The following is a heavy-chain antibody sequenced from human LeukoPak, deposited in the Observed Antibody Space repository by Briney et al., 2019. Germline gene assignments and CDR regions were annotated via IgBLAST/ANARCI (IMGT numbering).Heavy chain of an antibody. D-gene: IGHD4-23*01. CDR3: RSGGAAPGSFDN. Sequence: GGSLRLSCAASGFPFSDYWMSWMRQAPGKGLEWVTNIKYDGNEEYYVDSVKGRFTISRDNAKNSLYLQLNSLRVEDTAVYYCRSGGAAPGSFDNWGQGTLVIVSP. V-gene: IGHV3-7*01. CDR1: GFPFSDYW. J-gene: IGHJ4*02. CDR2: IKYDGNEE.